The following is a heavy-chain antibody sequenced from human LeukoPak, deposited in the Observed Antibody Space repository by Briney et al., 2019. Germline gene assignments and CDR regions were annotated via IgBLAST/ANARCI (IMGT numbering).Heavy chain of an antibody. CDR1: GGTFSSYA. J-gene: IGHJ1*01. V-gene: IGHV1-69*01. CDR2: IIPIFGTA. D-gene: IGHD1-26*01. Sequence: GASVKVSCKASGGTFSSYAISWVRQAPGQGLEWMGGIIPIFGTANYAQKFQGRVTITADESTSTAYMELSSLRSEDTAVYYCAREGPLVGVAGLSKFQHWGQGTLVTVSS. CDR3: AREGPLVGVAGLSKFQH.